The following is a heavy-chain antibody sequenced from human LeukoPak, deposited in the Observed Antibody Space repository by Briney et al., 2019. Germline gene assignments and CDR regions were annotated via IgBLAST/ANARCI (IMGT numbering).Heavy chain of an antibody. V-gene: IGHV4-39*07. Sequence: SETLSLTCTVSGGSISSSSYFWGWIRQPPGKGLEWIGSIYYSGSTYYNPSLKSRVTISVDTSKNQFSLKLSSVTAADTAVYYCARADFPLNGFDYWGQGTLVTVSS. D-gene: IGHD2-8*01. CDR2: IYYSGST. CDR3: ARADFPLNGFDY. CDR1: GGSISSSSYF. J-gene: IGHJ4*02.